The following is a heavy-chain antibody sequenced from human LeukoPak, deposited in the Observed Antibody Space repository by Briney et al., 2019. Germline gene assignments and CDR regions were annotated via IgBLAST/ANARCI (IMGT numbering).Heavy chain of an antibody. CDR3: ARGGYSYGYFGYYFDY. D-gene: IGHD5-18*01. J-gene: IGHJ4*02. Sequence: GGSLRLSCASSGFTFSSYAMHWVRQAPGKGLEWEAVISYDGSNKYYADSVKGRFTISRDNSKNTLYLQMNSLRAEDTAVYYCARGGYSYGYFGYYFDYWGQGTLVTVSS. CDR2: ISYDGSNK. CDR1: GFTFSSYA. V-gene: IGHV3-30-3*01.